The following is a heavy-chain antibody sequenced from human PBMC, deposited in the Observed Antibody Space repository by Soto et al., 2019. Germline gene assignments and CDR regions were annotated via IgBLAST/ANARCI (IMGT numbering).Heavy chain of an antibody. J-gene: IGHJ3*02. D-gene: IGHD1-26*01. CDR2: IGSSSSYI. V-gene: IGHV3-21*01. CDR1: GFTFSSYS. CDR3: AREVYSGSYSDAFDI. Sequence: EGSLRLSCAASGFTFSSYSMNWVRQAPGKGLEWVSSIGSSSSYIYYADSVKGRFTISRDNAKNSLYLQMNSLRAEDTAVYYCAREVYSGSYSDAFDIWGQGTMVTVSS.